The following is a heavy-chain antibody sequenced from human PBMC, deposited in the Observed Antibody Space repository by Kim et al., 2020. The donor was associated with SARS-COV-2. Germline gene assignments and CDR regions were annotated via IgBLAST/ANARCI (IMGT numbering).Heavy chain of an antibody. Sequence: SETLSLTCTVSGGPISSSSYYWGWIRQPPGKGLEWIGSIYYSGSTYYNPSLKSRVTISVDTSKNQFSLKLSSVTAADTAVYYCARQTMLRGVVIILTGGNWFDPWGQGTLVTVSS. CDR3: ARQTMLRGVVIILTGGNWFDP. J-gene: IGHJ5*02. D-gene: IGHD3-10*01. CDR2: IYYSGST. CDR1: GGPISSSSYY. V-gene: IGHV4-39*01.